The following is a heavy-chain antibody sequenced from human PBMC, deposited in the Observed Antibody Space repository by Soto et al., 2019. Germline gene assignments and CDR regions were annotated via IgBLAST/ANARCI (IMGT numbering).Heavy chain of an antibody. J-gene: IGHJ6*02. D-gene: IGHD3-10*01. V-gene: IGHV6-1*01. CDR1: GDSVTGNTAG. Sequence: QTLSLTCVISGDSVTGNTAGWNWIRQSPSRGLEWLGRTYYRSKWYYDYAGSVKGRMTINPDTSRNQFSLQLSSVSPEDTAVYYCASGMLVRGANYYVDVSGQRNTVTV. CDR2: TYYRSKWYY. CDR3: ASGMLVRGANYYVDV.